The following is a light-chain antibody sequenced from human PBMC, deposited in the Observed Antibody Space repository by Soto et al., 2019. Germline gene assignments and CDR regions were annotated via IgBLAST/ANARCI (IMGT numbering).Light chain of an antibody. CDR2: EGN. CDR3: CSYAGFSSFV. V-gene: IGLV2-23*03. Sequence: QSVLTQPASVSGSPGQSITISCTGTSSDVGGYNFVSWYRQYSGEVPKLIIFEGNKRPSGASDRFSASKSGNTASLTISGLQAEDQADYYCCSYAGFSSFVFGAGTKVTVL. J-gene: IGLJ1*01. CDR1: SSDVGGYNF.